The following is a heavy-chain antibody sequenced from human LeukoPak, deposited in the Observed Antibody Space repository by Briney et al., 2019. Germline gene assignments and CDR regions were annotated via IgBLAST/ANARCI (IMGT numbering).Heavy chain of an antibody. CDR3: AREGAYYGSGRIRYYFDY. Sequence: GASVKVSCKASGYTFTSYGISWVRQAPGQGLEWMGWISAYNGNTNYAQKLQGRVTMTTDTSTSTAYMELRSLRSDDTAVYYRAREGAYYGSGRIRYYFDYWGQGTLVTVSS. CDR2: ISAYNGNT. V-gene: IGHV1-18*01. CDR1: GYTFTSYG. D-gene: IGHD3-10*01. J-gene: IGHJ4*02.